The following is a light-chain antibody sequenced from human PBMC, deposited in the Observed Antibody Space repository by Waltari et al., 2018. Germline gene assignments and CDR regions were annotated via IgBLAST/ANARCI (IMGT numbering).Light chain of an antibody. Sequence: DIVMTQSPDSLAVSLGERATINCKSSQSVLYSSNNKNYLAWYQQKPGQPTKVLIYWASSRQSVVPDRFSGSGSGTDFTLTISSLQAEDVAVYYCQQYYGSPYTFGQGTKLEIK. J-gene: IGKJ2*01. CDR2: WAS. CDR1: QSVLYSSNNKNY. V-gene: IGKV4-1*01. CDR3: QQYYGSPYT.